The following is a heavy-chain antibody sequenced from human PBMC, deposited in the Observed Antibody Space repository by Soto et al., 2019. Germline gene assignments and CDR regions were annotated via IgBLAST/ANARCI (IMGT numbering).Heavy chain of an antibody. CDR1: GFTFSSYA. CDR3: AKNRGFGIVVVVATYYFDY. Sequence: GGSLRLSCAASGFTFSSYAMSWVRQAPGKGLEWVSAISGSGGSTYYADSVKGRFTISRNNSKNTLYLQMNSLRAEDTAVYYCAKNRGFGIVVVVATYYFDYWGQGTLVTVSS. D-gene: IGHD2-15*01. CDR2: ISGSGGST. J-gene: IGHJ4*02. V-gene: IGHV3-23*01.